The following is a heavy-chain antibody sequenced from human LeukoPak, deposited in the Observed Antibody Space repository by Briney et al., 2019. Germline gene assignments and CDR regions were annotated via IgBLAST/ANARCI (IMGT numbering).Heavy chain of an antibody. CDR1: GGSISSGGYY. J-gene: IGHJ4*02. V-gene: IGHV4-31*03. CDR3: ARGSGGGYYYDSSGYYSALLFDY. Sequence: ASQTLSLTCTVSGGSISSGGYYWSCIRQHPGKGLECIGYIYYSGSTYYNPSLKSRVTISVDTSKNQFSLKLSSVTAADTAVYYCARGSGGGYYYDSSGYYSALLFDYWGQGTLVTVSS. D-gene: IGHD3-22*01. CDR2: IYYSGST.